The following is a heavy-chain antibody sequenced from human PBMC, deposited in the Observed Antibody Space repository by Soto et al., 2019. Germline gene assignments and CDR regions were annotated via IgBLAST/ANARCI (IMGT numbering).Heavy chain of an antibody. Sequence: ASVKVSCKASGYTFTGYYIHWVRQAPGQGLEWMGWINPNSGGTNYAQKFQGWVTMTRDTSISTAYMELSRLRSDDTAVYYCARDRQLITMIVVDPYYYYGMDVWGQGTKVTVSS. CDR3: ARDRQLITMIVVDPYYYYGMDV. CDR1: GYTFTGYY. D-gene: IGHD3-22*01. CDR2: INPNSGGT. J-gene: IGHJ6*02. V-gene: IGHV1-2*04.